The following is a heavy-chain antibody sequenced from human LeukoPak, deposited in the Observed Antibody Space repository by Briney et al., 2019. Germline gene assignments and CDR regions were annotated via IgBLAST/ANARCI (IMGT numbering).Heavy chain of an antibody. CDR1: GGTFSSYA. CDR3: ARASRWFGELLGVFYYYYMDV. V-gene: IGHV1-69*06. Sequence: SVKVSCKASGGTFSSYAISWVRQAPGQGLEWMGGIIPIFGTANYAQKFQGRVTITADKSTSTAYMELSSLRSEDTAVYYCARASRWFGELLGVFYYYYMDVWGKGTTVTVSS. J-gene: IGHJ6*03. CDR2: IIPIFGTA. D-gene: IGHD3-10*01.